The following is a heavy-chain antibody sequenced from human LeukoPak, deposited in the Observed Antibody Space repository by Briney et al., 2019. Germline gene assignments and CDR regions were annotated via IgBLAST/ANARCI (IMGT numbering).Heavy chain of an antibody. CDR2: IHHSGST. D-gene: IGHD2-2*01. CDR3: ARVVPAAIRHFDY. J-gene: IGHJ4*02. V-gene: IGHV4-39*07. Sequence: SETLSLTCTVSGGSISSGSYYWSWIRQPAGKGLEWIGSIHHSGSTYYNPSLKSRVTISVDTSKNQFSLKLSSVTAADTAVYYCARVVPAAIRHFDYWGQGTLVTVSS. CDR1: GGSISSGSYY.